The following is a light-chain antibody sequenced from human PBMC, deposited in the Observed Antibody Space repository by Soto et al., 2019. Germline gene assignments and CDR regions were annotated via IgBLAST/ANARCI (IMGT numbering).Light chain of an antibody. CDR1: QGISNY. J-gene: IGKJ5*01. CDR2: AAS. CDR3: QKYNGPPSIT. V-gene: IGKV1-27*01. Sequence: ITQAPSSLCASVGDRVTITCRASQGISNYLAWYQQKPGKVPKLLIYAASTLQSGVPSRFSGSGSGTDFTLTISSLQPEDVATYYCQKYNGPPSITFGQGTRLEIK.